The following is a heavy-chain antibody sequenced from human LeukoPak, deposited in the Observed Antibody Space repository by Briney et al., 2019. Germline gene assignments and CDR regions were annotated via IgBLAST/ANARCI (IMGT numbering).Heavy chain of an antibody. V-gene: IGHV3-23*01. D-gene: IGHD3-3*01. CDR3: TRDPYDFWSGYHYYYGMDV. Sequence: GGSLRLSCAASGLTFSNYAMTWVRQAPGKGLEWVSAISTNGDRTYYADSVKGRFTVSRDNFKNTLYLQMNSLRAEDTAVYYCTRDPYDFWSGYHYYYGMDVWGQGTTVTVSS. CDR2: ISTNGDRT. J-gene: IGHJ6*02. CDR1: GLTFSNYA.